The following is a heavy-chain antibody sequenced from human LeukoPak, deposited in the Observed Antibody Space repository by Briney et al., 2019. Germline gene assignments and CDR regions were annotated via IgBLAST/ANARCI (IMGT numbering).Heavy chain of an antibody. V-gene: IGHV3-30*18. Sequence: AGSLRLSCAASGFTFSSYGMHWVRQAPGKGLEWVAVISYDGSNKYYADSVKGRFTISRDNSKNTLYLQMNSLRAEDTAVYYCAKAYYDILNLPPYGMDVWGKGTTVTVSS. D-gene: IGHD3-9*01. J-gene: IGHJ6*04. CDR1: GFTFSSYG. CDR2: ISYDGSNK. CDR3: AKAYYDILNLPPYGMDV.